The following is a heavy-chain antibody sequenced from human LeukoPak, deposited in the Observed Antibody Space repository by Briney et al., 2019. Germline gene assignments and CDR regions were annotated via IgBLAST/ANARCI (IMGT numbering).Heavy chain of an antibody. Sequence: SETLSLTCTVSRGSMSHYYWTWIRQPPGKGLEWIGYIYDSGTTNYNPSLKSRVTISVDTSKNQFSLKLTSVTAADTAVYYCATGETGSTLGGYWGQGTLVTVSS. D-gene: IGHD1-1*01. CDR2: IYDSGTT. CDR3: ATGETGSTLGGY. J-gene: IGHJ4*02. V-gene: IGHV4-59*01. CDR1: RGSMSHYY.